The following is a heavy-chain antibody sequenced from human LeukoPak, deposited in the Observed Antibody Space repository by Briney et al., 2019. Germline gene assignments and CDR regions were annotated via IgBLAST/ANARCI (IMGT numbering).Heavy chain of an antibody. J-gene: IGHJ4*02. CDR2: VYYSGST. D-gene: IGHD4-23*01. Sequence: MPSETLSLTCTVSGGSISSYYWSWIRQPPGKGLEWIGYVYYSGSTNYNTSLMSRVTISVDTSKNQFSLKLSSVTAADTAVYYCARHDRWYYFDYWGQGTLVTVSS. V-gene: IGHV4-59*08. CDR3: ARHDRWYYFDY. CDR1: GGSISSYY.